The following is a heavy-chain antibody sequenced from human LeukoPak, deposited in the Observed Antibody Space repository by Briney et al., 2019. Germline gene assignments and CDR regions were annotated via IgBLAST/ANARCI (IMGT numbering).Heavy chain of an antibody. V-gene: IGHV1-69*01. Sequence: ASVKVSCKASGGTFSSYAISWVRQAPGQGLEWMGGIIPIFGTANYAQKFQGRVTITADESTSTAYVELSSLRSEDTAVYYCARQTLWSAYYFDFWGQGTLVTVSS. CDR2: IIPIFGTA. CDR1: GGTFSSYA. CDR3: ARQTLWSAYYFDF. J-gene: IGHJ4*02. D-gene: IGHD3-10*02.